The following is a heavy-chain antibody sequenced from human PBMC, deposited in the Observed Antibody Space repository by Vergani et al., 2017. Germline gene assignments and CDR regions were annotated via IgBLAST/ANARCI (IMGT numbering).Heavy chain of an antibody. V-gene: IGHV4-34*01. D-gene: IGHD3-9*01. J-gene: IGHJ6*02. CDR1: GGSFSGYY. Sequence: QVQLQQWGAGLLKPSETLSLTCAVYGGSFSGYYWSWIRQPPGKGLEWIGEINHSGSTNYNPSLKSRVTISVDTSKNQFSLKLSSVTAADTAVYYCARKVILRYFDWSSVYYYYYGMDVWGQGTTVTVSS. CDR2: INHSGST. CDR3: ARKVILRYFDWSSVYYYYYGMDV.